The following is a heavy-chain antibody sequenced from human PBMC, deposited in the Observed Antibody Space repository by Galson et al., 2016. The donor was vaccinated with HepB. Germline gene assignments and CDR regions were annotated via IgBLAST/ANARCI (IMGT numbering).Heavy chain of an antibody. CDR3: ARGNVVVGGPGDHYYGMDV. CDR1: GGSISSSSYY. V-gene: IGHV4-39*07. J-gene: IGHJ6*02. D-gene: IGHD2-15*01. CDR2: LNHRGIT. Sequence: ETLSLTCTVSGGSISSSSYYWNWIRHPPGKGLEWIEELNHRGITKYNPSLESRITISLDASKNQFSLKLRFVTAADTGVYYCARGNVVVGGPGDHYYGMDVWGQGTTVTVSS.